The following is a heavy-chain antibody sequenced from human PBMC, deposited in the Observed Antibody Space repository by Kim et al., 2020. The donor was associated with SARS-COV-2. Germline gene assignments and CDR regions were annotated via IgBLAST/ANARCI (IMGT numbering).Heavy chain of an antibody. V-gene: IGHV3-30*18. D-gene: IGHD3-10*01. CDR2: ISYDGSNK. Sequence: GSLRLSCAASGFTFSSYGMHWVRQAPGKGLEWVAVISYDGSNKYYADSVKGRFTISRDNSKNTLYLQMNSLRAEDTAVYYCAKPIASSPNLDSESLWFGELLGKHDYWGQGTLVTVSS. CDR3: AKPIASSPNLDSESLWFGELLGKHDY. CDR1: GFTFSSYG. J-gene: IGHJ4*02.